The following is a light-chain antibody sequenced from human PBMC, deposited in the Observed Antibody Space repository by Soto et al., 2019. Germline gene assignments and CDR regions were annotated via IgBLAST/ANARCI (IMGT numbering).Light chain of an antibody. CDR2: EVN. CDR1: SSDVGGYNY. Sequence: QSALTQPPSASGSPGQSVAISCTGTSSDVGGYNYVSWYQQHPGKAPKLMIYEVNKRPSAVPERFSGSKSGNTASLTVSGLQAEDEADYYCSSYAGSSNVFGTGTKLTVL. V-gene: IGLV2-8*01. J-gene: IGLJ1*01. CDR3: SSYAGSSNV.